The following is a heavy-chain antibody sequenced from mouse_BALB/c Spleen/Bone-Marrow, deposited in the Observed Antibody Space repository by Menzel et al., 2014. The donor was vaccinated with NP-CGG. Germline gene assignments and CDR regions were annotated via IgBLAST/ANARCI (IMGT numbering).Heavy chain of an antibody. CDR2: ISGGDTYT. Sequence: EVKLMESGGGLVKPGGSLKLSCAASGFTFSSYGMSWVRQTPEKRLEWVATISGGDTYTYYPDSVRGRFTISRDNAKNNLYLQMSSLRSEDTALYYCAAITTVAYWGRGTLVTVSA. CDR1: GFTFSSYG. CDR3: AAITTVAY. J-gene: IGHJ3*01. D-gene: IGHD1-1*01. V-gene: IGHV5-9-2*01.